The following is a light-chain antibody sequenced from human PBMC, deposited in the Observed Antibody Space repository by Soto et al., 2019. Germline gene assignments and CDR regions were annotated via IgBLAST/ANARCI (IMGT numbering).Light chain of an antibody. CDR2: GAS. Sequence: EVVLTQSPGTLSLSPGERATLSCRASQSVSSRLAWYQQKSGQAPRLLISGASSRATGIPDRFSGSGSGTDFTLIISRLEPEDFALYYCQQRSKWPRTFGGGTKVDIK. CDR3: QQRSKWPRT. CDR1: QSVSSR. J-gene: IGKJ4*01. V-gene: IGKV3D-20*02.